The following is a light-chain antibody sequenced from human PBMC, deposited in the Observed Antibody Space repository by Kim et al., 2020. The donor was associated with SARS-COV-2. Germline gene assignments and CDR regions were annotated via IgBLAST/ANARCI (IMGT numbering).Light chain of an antibody. J-gene: IGLJ1*01. CDR2: RGG. Sequence: SVAVGETARISCGGNNIGSKNVHWYQQRPGQAPGLVIYRGGNRPSGIPERFSGSNAGNTATLTISRAQAGDEADYYCQVWDSSTYVFGTGTKVTVL. V-gene: IGLV3-9*01. CDR3: QVWDSSTYV. CDR1: NIGSKN.